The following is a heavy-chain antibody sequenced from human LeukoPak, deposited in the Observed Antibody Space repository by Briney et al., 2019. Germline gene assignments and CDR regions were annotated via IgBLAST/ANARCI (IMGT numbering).Heavy chain of an antibody. CDR3: ARGQQLGDY. V-gene: IGHV7-4-1*02. CDR2: INTNTGNP. CDR1: GYTFTGYY. Sequence: ASVKVSCKASGYTFTGYYMHWVRQAPGQGLEWMGWINTNTGNPTYAQGFTGRFVFSLDTSVSTAYLQISSLKAEDTAVYYCARGQQLGDYWGQGTLVTVSS. J-gene: IGHJ4*02. D-gene: IGHD6-13*01.